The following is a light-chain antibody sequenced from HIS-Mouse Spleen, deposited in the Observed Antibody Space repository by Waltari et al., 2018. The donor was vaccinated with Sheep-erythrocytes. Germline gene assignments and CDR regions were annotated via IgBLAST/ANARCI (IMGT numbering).Light chain of an antibody. Sequence: DIQMTQSPSSLSASVGDRVTITCQAGQDISNYLNWYQQKPGKARKLRSYDASNLETGGPSRFSGSGSGTDFTFTISSLQPEDIATYYCQQYDNLLTFGGGTKVEIK. J-gene: IGKJ4*01. CDR3: QQYDNLLT. CDR2: DAS. V-gene: IGKV1-33*01. CDR1: QDISNY.